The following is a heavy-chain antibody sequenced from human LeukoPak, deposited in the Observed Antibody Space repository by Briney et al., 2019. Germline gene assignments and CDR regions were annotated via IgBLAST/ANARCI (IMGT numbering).Heavy chain of an antibody. D-gene: IGHD1-26*01. CDR3: ASSGSYRFDY. CDR1: GFTFSRYT. J-gene: IGHJ4*02. CDR2: ISTSGSAM. Sequence: GGSLRPSCAASGFTFSRYTMNWVRQAPGKGLEWVSHISTSGSAMYYADSVKGRFTISRDNAKDSLYLQMNSLRDEDTAVYYCASSGSYRFDYWGQGTLVTVSS. V-gene: IGHV3-48*02.